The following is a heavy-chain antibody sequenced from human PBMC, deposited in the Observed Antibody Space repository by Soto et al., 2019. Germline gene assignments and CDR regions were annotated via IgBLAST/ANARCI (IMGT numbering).Heavy chain of an antibody. D-gene: IGHD4-17*01. CDR1: GGTFSSYA. CDR2: IIPIFGTA. J-gene: IGHJ6*02. Sequence: QVQLVQSGAEVKKPGSSVKVSCKASGGTFSSYAISWVRQAPGQGLEWMGGIIPIFGTANYAQKFQGRVTITADESTSTAYMELSSLRSEDTAVYDCARDRGDDGDYVDYYYSGMDVLCQGTTVTVSS. V-gene: IGHV1-69*01. CDR3: ARDRGDDGDYVDYYYSGMDV.